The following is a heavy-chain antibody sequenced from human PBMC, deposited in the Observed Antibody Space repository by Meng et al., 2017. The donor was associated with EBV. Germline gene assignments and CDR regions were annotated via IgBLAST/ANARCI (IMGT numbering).Heavy chain of an antibody. V-gene: IGHV1-18*01. J-gene: IGHJ4*02. Sequence: QGQLVQSGAGVKKPWASVKVSFKASCYTFTSYGISWVRQAPGQGLEWMGWISAYNGNTNYAQKLQGRVTMTTDTSTSTAYMELRSLRSDDTAVYYCARDGRLYDTPSPFDYWGQGTLVTVSS. CDR3: ARDGRLYDTPSPFDY. CDR2: ISAYNGNT. D-gene: IGHD3-22*01. CDR1: CYTFTSYG.